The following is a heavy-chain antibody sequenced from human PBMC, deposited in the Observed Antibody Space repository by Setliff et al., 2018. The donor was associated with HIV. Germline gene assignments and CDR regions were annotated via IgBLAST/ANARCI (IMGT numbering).Heavy chain of an antibody. D-gene: IGHD3-22*01. J-gene: IGHJ4*02. Sequence: GGSLRLSCAASGSTFRSYAMNWVRQAPGKGLEWVSSITSSSSYKYYADSVKGRFTISRDNAKNSLYLQMNSLRAEDTAVYYCARGYYDSSGYYNALLWGQGTLVTVSS. CDR2: ITSSSSYK. CDR1: GSTFRSYA. CDR3: ARGYYDSSGYYNALL. V-gene: IGHV3-21*01.